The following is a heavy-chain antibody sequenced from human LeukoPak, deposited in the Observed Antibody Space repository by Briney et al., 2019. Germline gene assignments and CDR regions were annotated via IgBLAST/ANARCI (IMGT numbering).Heavy chain of an antibody. D-gene: IGHD4/OR15-4a*01. V-gene: IGHV3-30*02. CDR3: AKGPPRTMES. CDR2: IPFDGNNK. J-gene: IGHJ4*02. Sequence: GGSLRLSCAGSGFTFSSYGMHWVRLAPGKGLEWVAFIPFDGNNKSYTDSLKGRFTISRDNSKNTLYLQMNSLRADDTAIYYCAKGPPRTMESWGQGTLVTVSS. CDR1: GFTFSSYG.